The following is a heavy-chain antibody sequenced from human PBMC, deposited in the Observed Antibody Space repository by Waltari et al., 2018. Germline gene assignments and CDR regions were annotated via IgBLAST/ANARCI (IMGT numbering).Heavy chain of an antibody. Sequence: QVQLVESGGGVVQPGGSLRLSCAASGFTFSSYGMHWVRQAPGKGLEWVACIRYDGSNKYYADSVKGRFTISIDNSKNTLYLQMNSLRAEDTAVYYCARELRYFDAFPLIWGQGTMVTVSS. CDR1: GFTFSSYG. V-gene: IGHV3-30*02. D-gene: IGHD3-9*01. CDR2: IRYDGSNK. CDR3: ARELRYFDAFPLI. J-gene: IGHJ3*02.